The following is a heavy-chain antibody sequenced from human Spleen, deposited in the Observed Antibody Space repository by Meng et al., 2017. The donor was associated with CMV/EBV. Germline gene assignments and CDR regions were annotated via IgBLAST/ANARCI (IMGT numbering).Heavy chain of an antibody. V-gene: IGHV2-5*02. D-gene: IGHD3-16*01. CDR2: IYWDDDK. J-gene: IGHJ5*02. CDR3: AHRRGTFGGVTNWFDP. CDR1: GFSLSTSGVG. Sequence: QITLKGSGPTLVKPTQTLTLTCTFSGFSLSTSGVGVGWIRQPPGKALEWLALIYWDDDKRYSPSLKSRLTITKDTSKNQVVLTMTNMDPVDTATYYCAHRRGTFGGVTNWFDPWGQGTLVTVSS.